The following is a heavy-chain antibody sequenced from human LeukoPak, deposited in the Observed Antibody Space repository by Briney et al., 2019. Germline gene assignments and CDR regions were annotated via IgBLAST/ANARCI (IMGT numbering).Heavy chain of an antibody. CDR1: GYTFSGTGWY. Sequence: ASVKVSCKASGYTFSGTGWYLYWLRQAPGQGLECMGWIHPNNGDTAYAQKFEGRVAMTRDTSISTAYMELRRLPPDDTAVYFCARDGPAQMVDLDHWGQGTLVTVSS. CDR2: IHPNNGDT. J-gene: IGHJ4*02. V-gene: IGHV1-2*02. CDR3: ARDGPAQMVDLDH. D-gene: IGHD3-10*01.